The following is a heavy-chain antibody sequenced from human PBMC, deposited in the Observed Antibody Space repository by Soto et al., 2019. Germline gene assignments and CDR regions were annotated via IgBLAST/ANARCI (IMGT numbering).Heavy chain of an antibody. CDR1: GYTFTGYY. D-gene: IGHD6-19*01. CDR2: INPNSGGT. V-gene: IGHV1-2*02. CDR3: ATEYSSGWYRRIAAFEI. Sequence: ASLKVSCKASGYTFTGYYMHWVRQAPGQGLEWMGWINPNSGGTNYAQKFQGRVTMTRDTSISTAYMELSRLRSDDTAVYYCATEYSSGWYRRIAAFEIWGQGTMVTVS. J-gene: IGHJ3*02.